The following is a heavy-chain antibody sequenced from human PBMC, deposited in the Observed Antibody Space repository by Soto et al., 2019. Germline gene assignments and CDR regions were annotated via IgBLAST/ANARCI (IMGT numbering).Heavy chain of an antibody. CDR3: ASPNYYDSSGAGDGMDV. J-gene: IGHJ6*02. CDR1: GFTFSSYS. Sequence: PGGSLRLSCAASGFTFSSYSMNWVRQAPGKGLEWVSSISSSSSYIYYADSVKGRFAISRDNAKNSLYLQMNSLRAEDTAVYYCASPNYYDSSGAGDGMDVWGQGTTVTVSS. CDR2: ISSSSSYI. V-gene: IGHV3-21*01. D-gene: IGHD3-22*01.